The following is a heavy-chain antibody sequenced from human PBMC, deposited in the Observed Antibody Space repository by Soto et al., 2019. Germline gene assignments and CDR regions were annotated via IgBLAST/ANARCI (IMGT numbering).Heavy chain of an antibody. V-gene: IGHV3-23*01. D-gene: IGHD1-1*01. J-gene: IGHJ3*02. CDR3: AKPRYNWNFDAFDI. Sequence: EVQLLESGGGLVQPGGSLRLSCAASGFTFSSYAMSWVRQAPGKGLKWVSAISNIGGSTYYADSVKGRFTISRDNSKNSLYLQMNSLRAEDTAVYYCAKPRYNWNFDAFDIWGQGTMVTVSS. CDR1: GFTFSSYA. CDR2: ISNIGGST.